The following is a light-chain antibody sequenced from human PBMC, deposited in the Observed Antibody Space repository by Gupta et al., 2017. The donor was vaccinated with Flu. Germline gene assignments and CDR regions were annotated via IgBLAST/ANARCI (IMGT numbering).Light chain of an antibody. CDR1: TSDVGGYNS. J-gene: IGLJ2*01. Sequence: QSALTQPASVSGSPGQSITISCTGTTSDVGGYNSVSWYQQRPGTAPKLMIYDVSNRPSGISNRFSGSKSGNTASRTISGLQAEDEADYYCSSYTSGSTLVVACGGGTKLTVL. V-gene: IGLV2-14*01. CDR2: DVS. CDR3: SSYTSGSTLVVA.